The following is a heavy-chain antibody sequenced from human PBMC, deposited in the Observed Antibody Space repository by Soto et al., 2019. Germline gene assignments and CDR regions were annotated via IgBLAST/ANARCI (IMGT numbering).Heavy chain of an antibody. J-gene: IGHJ5*02. Sequence: QVPLVQSGVEVKKPGASVKVSFKTSGYTFTTYDISWVRQAPGQGLEWMGWINGYNGNTNYARKVQGRVTMTTDTSTGTAYMELRSLRSDDTAVYYCAREVAYGDWFDPWGQGTLVTVSS. CDR3: AREVAYGDWFDP. V-gene: IGHV1-18*01. CDR1: GYTFTTYD. CDR2: INGYNGNT. D-gene: IGHD4-17*01.